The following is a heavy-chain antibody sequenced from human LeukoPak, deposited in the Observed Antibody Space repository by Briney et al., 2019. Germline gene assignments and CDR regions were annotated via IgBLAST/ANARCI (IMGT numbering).Heavy chain of an antibody. D-gene: IGHD1-14*01. J-gene: IGHJ4*02. CDR1: GFTFSNYW. Sequence: GGSLRLSCVASGFTFSNYWMSWVRQAPGKGLEWVANINQDGGAKYYVDSMKGRFTISRDNDKNSLYLQMNSLSADDTAVYYCARAGTTGSVDYWGQGSLVTVSS. V-gene: IGHV3-7*01. CDR3: ARAGTTGSVDY. CDR2: INQDGGAK.